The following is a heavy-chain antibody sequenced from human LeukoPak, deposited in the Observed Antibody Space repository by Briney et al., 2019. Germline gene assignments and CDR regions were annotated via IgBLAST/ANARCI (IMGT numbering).Heavy chain of an antibody. CDR2: INPSGGST. CDR1: GYTFTSYY. V-gene: IGHV1-46*03. Sequence: ASVKVSCTASGYTFTSYYMHWVRQAPGQGLEWMGIINPSGGSTSYAQKFQGRVTMTRDTSTSTVYMELSSLRSEDTAVYYCAGSTAMTNFDYWGQGTLVTVSS. D-gene: IGHD5-18*01. J-gene: IGHJ4*02. CDR3: AGSTAMTNFDY.